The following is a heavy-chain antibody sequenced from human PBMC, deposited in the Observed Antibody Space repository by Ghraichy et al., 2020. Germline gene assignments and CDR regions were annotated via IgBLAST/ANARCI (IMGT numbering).Heavy chain of an antibody. V-gene: IGHV3-74*01. CDR2: IKTDGSTT. J-gene: IGHJ4*02. D-gene: IGHD3-10*01. Sequence: GESLNISCAASGLTFSSYWMHWVRQAPGKGLEWVSHIKTDGSTTNYADSVRGRFTISRDNAKNTLYLQMNSLRADDTAVYYCSTSPRAHRGNYCGQGTLVTVSS. CDR1: GLTFSSYW. CDR3: STSPRAHRGNY.